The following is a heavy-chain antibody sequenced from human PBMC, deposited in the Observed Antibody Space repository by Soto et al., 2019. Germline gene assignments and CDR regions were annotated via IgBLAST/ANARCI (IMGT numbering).Heavy chain of an antibody. CDR1: GGTFSSYA. V-gene: IGHV1-69*13. CDR3: ARDHSIGYSWGISGLINY. D-gene: IGHD5-18*01. J-gene: IGHJ4*02. CDR2: IIPIFGTA. Sequence: SVKVSCKASGGTFSSYASRWVRQAPGQGLEWMGGIIPIFGTANYAQKFQGRVTITADESTSTAYMELSSLRSEDTAVYYCARDHSIGYSWGISGLINYWGQGTLVTVSS.